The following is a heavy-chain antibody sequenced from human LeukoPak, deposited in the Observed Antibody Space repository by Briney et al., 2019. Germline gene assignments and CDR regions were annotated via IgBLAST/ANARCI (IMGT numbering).Heavy chain of an antibody. CDR2: ISGGSSYI. J-gene: IGHJ4*02. Sequence: GGPLRLSCAASGCTFSSYTRNWVRQAPGKGLEWVSSISGGSSYIYYADSVKGRFTISRHNANNSLYLQMDSLRAEDTAIYYCARDPGGSGYSFDSWGQGTLVTVSS. V-gene: IGHV3-21*01. CDR3: ARDPGGSGYSFDS. D-gene: IGHD6-19*01. CDR1: GCTFSSYT.